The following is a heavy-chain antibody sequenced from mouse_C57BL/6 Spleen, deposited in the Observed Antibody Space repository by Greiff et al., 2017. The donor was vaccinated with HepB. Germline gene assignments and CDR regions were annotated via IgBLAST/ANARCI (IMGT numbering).Heavy chain of an antibody. D-gene: IGHD2-4*01. CDR1: GFSLTSYG. J-gene: IGHJ1*03. CDR2: IWRGGST. V-gene: IGHV2-5*01. Sequence: VQRVESGPGLVQPSQSLSITCTVSGFSLTSYGVHWVRQSPGKGLEWLGVIWRGGSTDYNAAFMSRLSITKDNSKSQVFFKMNSLQADDTARYYCAKDYDYDWYFDVWGTGTTVTVSS. CDR3: AKDYDYDWYFDV.